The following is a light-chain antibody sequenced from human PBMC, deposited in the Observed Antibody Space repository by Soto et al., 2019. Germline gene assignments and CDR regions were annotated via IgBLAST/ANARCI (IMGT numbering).Light chain of an antibody. CDR1: QRITTY. CDR2: TSG. J-gene: IGKJ2*01. CDR3: QQSYSIPYT. V-gene: IGKV1-39*01. Sequence: IQMTQSPSSLSASVGDRVTITCRASQRITTYLNWYQQKPGKAPKLLISTSGTLQRGVPSRFSGSGSGTDFTLTMTALRPEDFATYFCQQSYSIPYTFGQGTKLEIK.